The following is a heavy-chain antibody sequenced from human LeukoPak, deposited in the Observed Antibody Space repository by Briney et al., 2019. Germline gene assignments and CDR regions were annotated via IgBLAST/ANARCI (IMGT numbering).Heavy chain of an antibody. CDR3: VKGQQVVLYYFDY. V-gene: IGHV3-64D*06. Sequence: GGSLRLSCAASGFTFSSYSMNWVRQAPGKGLEYVSAINNNGGGTYYADSVKGRFTISRDNSKNTLYLQMSSLRAEDTAVYYCVKGQQVVLYYFDYWGQGTLVTVSS. CDR1: GFTFSSYS. J-gene: IGHJ4*02. CDR2: INNNGGGT. D-gene: IGHD6-13*01.